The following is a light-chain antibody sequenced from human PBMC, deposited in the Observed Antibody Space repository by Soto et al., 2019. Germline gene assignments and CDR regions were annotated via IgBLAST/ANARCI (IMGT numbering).Light chain of an antibody. CDR3: QVWDSSSDQVV. CDR1: SSDVGAYNF. CDR2: EVS. V-gene: IGLV2-14*01. J-gene: IGLJ2*01. Sequence: QSVLTQPASVSGSPGQSITISCTGTSSDVGAYNFVSWYQHHPGTAPKLMIYEVSNRPSGASNRFSGSKSGNTASLTISGLQTEDEADYYCQVWDSSSDQVVFGGGTKPPS.